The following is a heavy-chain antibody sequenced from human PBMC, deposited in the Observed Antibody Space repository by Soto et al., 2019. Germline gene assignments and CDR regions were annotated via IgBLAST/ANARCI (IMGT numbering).Heavy chain of an antibody. CDR1: GFTFSSYA. CDR2: ISGSGGST. V-gene: IGHV3-23*01. D-gene: IGHD3-10*01. J-gene: IGHJ4*02. Sequence: PVGSLRLSCAASGFTFSSYAMSWVRQAPGKGLEWVSAISGSGGSTYYADSVKGRFTISRDNSKNTLYLQMNSLRPEDTGVYYCAREVLWPRYFDYWGQGTRVTVSS. CDR3: AREVLWPRYFDY.